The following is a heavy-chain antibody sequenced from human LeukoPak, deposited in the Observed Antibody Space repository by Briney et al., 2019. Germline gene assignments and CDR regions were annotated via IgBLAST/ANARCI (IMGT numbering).Heavy chain of an antibody. CDR1: GFAFDIYR. J-gene: IGHJ4*02. CDR2: ISDDGSDT. D-gene: IGHD2-21*01. V-gene: IGHV3-30-3*01. Sequence: PGGSLRLSCAGSGFAFDIYRMHWVRQAPGKGLEWVSLISDDGSDTYYSDSVKGRFTISRDNSKKILYLQMDSLRTEDTAVYYCARDLLDCGGPRCTDFGGQGTLVTVSS. CDR3: ARDLLDCGGPRCTDF.